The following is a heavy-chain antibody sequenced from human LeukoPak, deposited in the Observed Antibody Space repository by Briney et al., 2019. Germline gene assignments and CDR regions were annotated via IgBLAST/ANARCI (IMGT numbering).Heavy chain of an antibody. D-gene: IGHD1-14*01. CDR1: GFTFSSYW. J-gene: IGHJ3*02. Sequence: PGGSLRLSCAASGFTFSSYWMDWVRQAPGKGLVWVSRINSDGSSTSYADSVKGRFTISRDNAKNTLYLQMNSLRAEDTAVYYCARTNLGIDGFDIWGQGTMVTVSS. CDR3: ARTNLGIDGFDI. CDR2: INSDGSST. V-gene: IGHV3-74*01.